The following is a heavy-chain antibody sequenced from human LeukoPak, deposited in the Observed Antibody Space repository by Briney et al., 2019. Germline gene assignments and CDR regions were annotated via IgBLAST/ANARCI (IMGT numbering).Heavy chain of an antibody. CDR2: IYYSGTT. CDR1: GASINTYY. D-gene: IGHD3-10*01. CDR3: ARVLRPMASQYYFDY. J-gene: IGHJ4*02. Sequence: SETLSLTFTVSGASINTYYWSRIRQPPGKGLEWIGYIYYSGTTSYNPSLKTRVTISIDTSKNQFSLKLSSATAADTAVYYCARVLRPMASQYYFDYWGQGTLVTVSS. V-gene: IGHV4-59*01.